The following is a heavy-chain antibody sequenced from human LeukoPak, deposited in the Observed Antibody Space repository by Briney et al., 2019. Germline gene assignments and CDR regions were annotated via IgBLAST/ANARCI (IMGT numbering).Heavy chain of an antibody. CDR2: IYSGGST. CDR3: ARVPMVRGTIHDY. V-gene: IGHV3-66*01. Sequence: GGSLRLSCAASGFTVSSNYMSWVRQAPGKGLEWVSVIYSGGSTYYADSVKGRFTISRDNSKNTLYLQMNSLRAEDTAVYYCARVPMVRGTIHDYWGQGTLVTVSS. J-gene: IGHJ4*02. D-gene: IGHD3-10*01. CDR1: GFTVSSNY.